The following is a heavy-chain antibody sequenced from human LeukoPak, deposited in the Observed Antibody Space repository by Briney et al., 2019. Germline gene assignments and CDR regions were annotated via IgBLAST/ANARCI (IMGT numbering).Heavy chain of an antibody. D-gene: IGHD6-6*01. CDR1: GYTFTSYY. J-gene: IGHJ4*02. V-gene: IGHV1-69*06. CDR2: IIPIFGTA. Sequence: GASVKVSCKASGYTFTSYYMHWVRQAPGQGLEWMGGIIPIFGTANYAQKFQGRVTITADISTSTAYMELSSLRSEDTAVYYCARRKSSSSYGSFDHWGQGTLVTVSS. CDR3: ARRKSSSSYGSFDH.